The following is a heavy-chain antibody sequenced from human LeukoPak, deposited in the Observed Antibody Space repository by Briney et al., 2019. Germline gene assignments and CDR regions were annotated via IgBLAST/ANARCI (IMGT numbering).Heavy chain of an antibody. J-gene: IGHJ6*03. CDR3: ARDTHSSSRYSYYYYMDV. Sequence: SETLSLICTVSGGSISSYYWSWIRQPPGKGLGWIGYIYYSGSTNYNPSLKSRVTISLDTSKNQFSLKLSSVTAADTAVYYCARDTHSSSRYSYYYYMDVWGKGTTVTVSS. CDR1: GGSISSYY. D-gene: IGHD2-15*01. V-gene: IGHV4-59*01. CDR2: IYYSGST.